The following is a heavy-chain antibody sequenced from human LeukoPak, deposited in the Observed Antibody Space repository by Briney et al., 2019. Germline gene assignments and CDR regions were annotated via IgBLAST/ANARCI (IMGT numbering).Heavy chain of an antibody. D-gene: IGHD2-21*02. Sequence: GSLRLSCAASGFTVSSRYMSWVRQAPGKGLEWVSVIHGDGSTYYADSVKGRFTISRDNSENTLYLQMNSLRAEDTAVYYCARGESSDCTCIDYWGQGTLVSVSS. J-gene: IGHJ4*02. CDR1: GFTVSSRY. CDR2: IHGDGST. V-gene: IGHV3-53*01. CDR3: ARGESSDCTCIDY.